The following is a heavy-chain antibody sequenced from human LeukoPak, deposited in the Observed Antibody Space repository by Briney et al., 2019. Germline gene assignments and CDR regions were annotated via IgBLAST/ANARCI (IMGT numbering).Heavy chain of an antibody. Sequence: SVKVSCKASGGTFSSYAISWVRQAPGQGLEWMGRIIPIFGTANYAQKFQGRVTITTDESTSTAHMEPSSLRSEDTAVYYCARARRITMIVVVEGDWFDPWGQGTLVTVSS. CDR3: ARARRITMIVVVEGDWFDP. J-gene: IGHJ5*02. CDR1: GGTFSSYA. D-gene: IGHD3-22*01. V-gene: IGHV1-69*05. CDR2: IIPIFGTA.